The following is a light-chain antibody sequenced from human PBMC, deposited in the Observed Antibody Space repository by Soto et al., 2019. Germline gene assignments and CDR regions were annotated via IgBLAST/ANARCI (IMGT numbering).Light chain of an antibody. V-gene: IGKV3-20*01. Sequence: EIVLTQSPGTLSLSPGERATLSCRASQSVSSSYLAWYQQKPGQAPRLLIYGASSRATGIPDRFSGSGSGTDFTLTISRLDPEDFAVYDCQQYGSSPFTFGPGTKVEIK. CDR2: GAS. CDR1: QSVSSSY. J-gene: IGKJ3*01. CDR3: QQYGSSPFT.